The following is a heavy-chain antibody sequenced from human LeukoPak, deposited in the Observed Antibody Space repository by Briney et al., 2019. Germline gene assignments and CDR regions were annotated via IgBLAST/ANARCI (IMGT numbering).Heavy chain of an antibody. V-gene: IGHV3-64*01. J-gene: IGHJ4*02. D-gene: IGHD3-22*01. CDR3: ASTSANTYYYDSSGYYYNY. CDR1: GFTFSSHA. CDR2: ISSNGGST. Sequence: GGSLRLSCAASGFTFSSHAMHWVRQAPGKGLEYVSAISSNGGSTYYANSVKGRFTISRDNSKNTLYLQMGSLRAEDMAVYYCASTSANTYYYDSSGYYYNYWGQGTLVTVSS.